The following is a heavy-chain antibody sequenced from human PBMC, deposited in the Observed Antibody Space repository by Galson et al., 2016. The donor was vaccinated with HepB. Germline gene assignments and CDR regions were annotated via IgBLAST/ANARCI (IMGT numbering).Heavy chain of an antibody. CDR3: AKDIGDMAIAGPDAFDF. V-gene: IGHV3-9*03. D-gene: IGHD6-19*01. Sequence: SLRLSCAASGFTFGGFAMQWVRQAPGKGLEWVAGISWNSDRIGYADSVKGRFTISRDNAKNSLFLQMNSLRPEDMAFYYCAKDIGDMAIAGPDAFDFWGRGTMVTVSS. J-gene: IGHJ3*01. CDR2: ISWNSDRI. CDR1: GFTFGGFA.